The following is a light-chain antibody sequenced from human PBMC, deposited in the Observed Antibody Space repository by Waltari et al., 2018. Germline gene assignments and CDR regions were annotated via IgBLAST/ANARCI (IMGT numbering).Light chain of an antibody. Sequence: NFILTQPPSVSGSPGKTITISCTGNSDSLATNSVQWYQQRPGGAPTTVIFADNQGPSGVTGRFSASFDSSSNSASLTISGLSIEDEADYYCQSYDSSNMGVFGGGTRLTVL. CDR3: QSYDSSNMGV. CDR2: ADN. J-gene: IGLJ3*02. CDR1: SDSLATNS. V-gene: IGLV6-57*02.